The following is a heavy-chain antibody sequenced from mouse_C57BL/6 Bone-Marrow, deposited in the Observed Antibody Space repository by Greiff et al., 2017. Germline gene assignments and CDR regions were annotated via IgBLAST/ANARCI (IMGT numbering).Heavy chain of an antibody. CDR2: ISDGGSYT. J-gene: IGHJ4*01. Sequence: EVKLQESGGGLVKPGGSLKLSCAASGFTFSSYAMSWVRPTPEKRLEWVATISDGGSYTYYPDNVKGRFTISRDNAKNNLYLQMSHLKSEDTARDYCASAGSPYARDYWGQGTSVTVSS. V-gene: IGHV5-4*03. CDR3: ASAGSPYARDY. CDR1: GFTFSSYA. D-gene: IGHD4-1*01.